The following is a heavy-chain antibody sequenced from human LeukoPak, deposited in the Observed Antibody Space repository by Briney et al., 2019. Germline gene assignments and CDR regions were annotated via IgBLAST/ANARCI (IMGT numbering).Heavy chain of an antibody. Sequence: GESLRPSSAADGLTLSNFWIHWVRPAPGGELVWVSRIEADGRTTNYAESVKGRFTITRDNSKNTLYLQMDTLGPEDTAIYYCARDQGEAHSSGWTPFDYWGQGTLVTVSS. J-gene: IGHJ4*02. V-gene: IGHV3-74*01. CDR3: ARDQGEAHSSGWTPFDY. CDR2: IEADGRTT. CDR1: GLTLSNFW. D-gene: IGHD6-19*01.